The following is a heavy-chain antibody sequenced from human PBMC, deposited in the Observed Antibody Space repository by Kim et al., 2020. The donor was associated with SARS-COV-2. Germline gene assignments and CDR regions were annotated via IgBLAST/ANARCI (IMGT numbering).Heavy chain of an antibody. CDR1: GYRFTDYY. CDR3: AVLHVAVARTVSRGSGF. CDR2: ISPKRGAT. J-gene: IGHJ2*01. Sequence: ASVKVSCKASGYRFTDYYINWMRQARGQGLEWMGWISPKRGATEFALKFQGRVTMTRDTSTSTVYMELSGLRHDDTATYYCAVLHVAVARTVSRGSGFWG. D-gene: IGHD3-16*01. V-gene: IGHV1-2*02.